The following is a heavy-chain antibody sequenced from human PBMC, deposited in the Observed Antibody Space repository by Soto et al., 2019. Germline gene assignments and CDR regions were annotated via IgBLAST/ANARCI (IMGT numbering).Heavy chain of an antibody. V-gene: IGHV1-2*04. CDR2: INPNSGGT. CDR3: ARDYDILTGAPGY. CDR1: GYTFTGYY. Sequence: ASVKVSCTASGYTFTGYYMHWVRQAPGQGLEWMGWINPNSGGTNYAQKFQGWVTMTRDTSISTAYMELSRLRSDDTAVYYCARDYDILTGAPGYWGQGTLVTVS. J-gene: IGHJ4*02. D-gene: IGHD3-9*01.